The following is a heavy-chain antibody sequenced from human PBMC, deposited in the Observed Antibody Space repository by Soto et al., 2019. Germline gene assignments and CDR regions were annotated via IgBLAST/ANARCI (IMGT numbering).Heavy chain of an antibody. CDR1: GDSISSYY. D-gene: IGHD3-9*01. V-gene: IGHV4-59*08. J-gene: IGHJ5*02. Sequence: PSETLSLTCTVSGDSISSYYWSWIRQPPGKGLEWIGYIYYSGETNYNPSLKSRVTLSMDTSKNLFSLKLRSVTAADTAVYYCARHPPYYDILTGYSGNNWFDLWGQGTLVTVSS. CDR2: IYYSGET. CDR3: ARHPPYYDILTGYSGNNWFDL.